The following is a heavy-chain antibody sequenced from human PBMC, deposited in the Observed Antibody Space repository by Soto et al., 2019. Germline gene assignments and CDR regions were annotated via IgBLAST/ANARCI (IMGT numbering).Heavy chain of an antibody. CDR2: INNDGTST. V-gene: IGHV3-74*01. CDR1: GFTFSSHW. J-gene: IGHJ4*02. CDR3: VRDTCVSRLDY. Sequence: EVHLLESGGGLVQPGGSLRLSCAASGFTFSSHWMHWVRHAPGKGLVWVSRINNDGTSTGYADSVRGRFTIPRDNEKNTLYLQMNSLRAEDTAVYYCVRDTCVSRLDYWGQGTLVTVSS.